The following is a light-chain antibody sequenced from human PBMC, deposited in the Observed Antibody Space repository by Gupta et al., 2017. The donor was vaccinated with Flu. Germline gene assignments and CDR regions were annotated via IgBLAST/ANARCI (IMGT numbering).Light chain of an antibody. CDR3: QQYNDWPPWT. CDR2: GSS. J-gene: IGKJ1*01. Sequence: EIMMTQSPATLSVSPGERVTLSCRASQSVSSSLAWYQQKPGQAPRLLIYGSSTRATGVPARFSGSGSGTEFTLTISSLQSEDFAIYYCQQYNDWPPWTFGQGTKVEI. CDR1: QSVSSS. V-gene: IGKV3-15*01.